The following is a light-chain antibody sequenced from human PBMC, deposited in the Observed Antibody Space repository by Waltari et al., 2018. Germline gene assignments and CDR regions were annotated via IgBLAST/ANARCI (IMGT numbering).Light chain of an antibody. V-gene: IGKV1-39*01. CDR3: QQTYSDPRT. J-gene: IGKJ2*02. Sequence: DIQMTQSPSSLSASVGNKVTITCRAAQSINSSLTWYQQQPGKAPKLLIYAASSLQSGVPPRFSGSGSGTDFTLTISSLRPEDFATYYCQQTYSDPRTFGQGTKLEIK. CDR1: QSINSS. CDR2: AAS.